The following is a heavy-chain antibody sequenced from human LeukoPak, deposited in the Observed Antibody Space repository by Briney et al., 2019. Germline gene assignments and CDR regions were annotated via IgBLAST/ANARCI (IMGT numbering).Heavy chain of an antibody. CDR2: IKGDGIST. CDR1: GFDFSSNW. J-gene: IGHJ4*02. D-gene: IGHD3-16*01. CDR3: AAGAFGGFDY. V-gene: IGHV3-74*01. Sequence: GGSLRLSCAASGFDFSSNWMHWVRHAPGQGLVWVSRIKGDGISTNYADSVKGRFTISRDIAKNTLYLQMNSLRDEDTAVYYCAAGAFGGFDYWGQGTLVTVSS.